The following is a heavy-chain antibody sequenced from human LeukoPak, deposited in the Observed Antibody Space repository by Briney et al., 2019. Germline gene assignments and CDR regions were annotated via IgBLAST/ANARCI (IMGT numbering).Heavy chain of an antibody. D-gene: IGHD5-12*01. J-gene: IGHJ5*02. CDR2: ISGSGGST. V-gene: IGHV3-23*01. Sequence: GGSLRLSCAASGFTFSSYAMSWVRQAPGKGLEWVSAISGSGGSTYYADSVKGRLTISRDNSKNTLYLQMNSLRAEDTAVYYCAKEGGNSGYGNWFDPWGQGTLVTVSS. CDR3: AKEGGNSGYGNWFDP. CDR1: GFTFSSYA.